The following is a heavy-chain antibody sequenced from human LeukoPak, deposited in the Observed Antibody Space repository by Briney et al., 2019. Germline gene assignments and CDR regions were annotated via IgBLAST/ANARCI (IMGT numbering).Heavy chain of an antibody. V-gene: IGHV4-4*09. CDR1: GDSIGSYY. D-gene: IGHD1-14*01. Sequence: SETLSLTCTVSGDSIGSYYWSWIRQPPGKGLEWIGYIYSSGITNYNPSLKSRVTISTDTSKNQLSLQLTSVTAADTAVYYCARRGNQFDYWGQGTLVTVS. CDR2: IYSSGIT. CDR3: ARRGNQFDY. J-gene: IGHJ4*02.